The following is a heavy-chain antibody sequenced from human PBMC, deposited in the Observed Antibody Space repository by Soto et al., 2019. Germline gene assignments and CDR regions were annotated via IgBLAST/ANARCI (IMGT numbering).Heavy chain of an antibody. V-gene: IGHV4-30-4*01. CDR1: GGSISSGDYY. Sequence: SETLSLTCTVSGGSISSGDYYWSWIRQPPGKGLEWIGYIYYSGSTYYNPSLKSRVTISVDTSKNQFSLKLSSVTAADTAVYYCARVGEDYDSSGYYFTDYWGQGTLVTVSS. CDR3: ARVGEDYDSSGYYFTDY. D-gene: IGHD3-22*01. J-gene: IGHJ4*02. CDR2: IYYSGST.